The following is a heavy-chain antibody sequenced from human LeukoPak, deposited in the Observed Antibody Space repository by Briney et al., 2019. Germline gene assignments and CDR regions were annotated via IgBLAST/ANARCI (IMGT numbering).Heavy chain of an antibody. CDR2: VYPGDSDT. CDR3: ARHETRAYQPLLYPGY. CDR1: GYSFTSYW. J-gene: IGHJ4*02. V-gene: IGHV5-51*01. Sequence: GESLKISCKGSGYSFTSYWIGWVRQMPGKGLEWMGIVYPGDSDTSYSPSFQGQVTISADKSISTAYLQWSSLKASDTAMYYCARHETRAYQPLLYPGYWGQGTLVTVSS. D-gene: IGHD2-2*02.